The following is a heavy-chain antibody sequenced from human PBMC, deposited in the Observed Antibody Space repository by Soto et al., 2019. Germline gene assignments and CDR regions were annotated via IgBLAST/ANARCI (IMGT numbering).Heavy chain of an antibody. CDR3: ARTTSSGNHDQ. Sequence: QVQLQESGPGLVKPSETLSLACTVSGGSINNDYWSWFRQPPGKGLEWIGYVYYSGSTKYNPSLKSRVAISVDTSKNQFSLKVNSVTAADTAVYYWARTTSSGNHDQWGQGTLVTGSS. V-gene: IGHV4-59*01. CDR2: VYYSGST. CDR1: GGSINNDY. D-gene: IGHD4-4*01. J-gene: IGHJ5*02.